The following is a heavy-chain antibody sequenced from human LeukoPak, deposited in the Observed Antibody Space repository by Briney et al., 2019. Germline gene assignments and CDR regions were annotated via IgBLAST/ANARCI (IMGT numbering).Heavy chain of an antibody. Sequence: GRSLRLSCAASGFTFSSYGMHWVRQAPGKGLEWVALMSYDGSTTYYADSVKGRFIISRDNSKNTLFLQMNTLRAEDTALYYCTRDDFWSGYYPPRDYWGQGTLVTVSS. V-gene: IGHV3-30*03. CDR3: TRDDFWSGYYPPRDY. CDR1: GFTFSSYG. J-gene: IGHJ4*02. CDR2: MSYDGSTT. D-gene: IGHD3-3*01.